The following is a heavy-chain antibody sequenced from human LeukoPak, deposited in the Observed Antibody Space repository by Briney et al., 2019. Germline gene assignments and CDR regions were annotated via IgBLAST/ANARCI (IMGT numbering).Heavy chain of an antibody. CDR1: GVSISSYY. D-gene: IGHD5-18*01. J-gene: IGHJ4*02. V-gene: IGHV4-59*01. CDR2: IYYSGST. CDR3: ARERRGYSYGYGLDY. Sequence: SETLSLTCTVSGVSISSYYWSWIRQPPGKGLEWIGYIYYSGSTNYNPSLKSRVTISVDTSKNQFSLKLSSVTAADTAVYYCARERRGYSYGYGLDYWGQGTLVTVSS.